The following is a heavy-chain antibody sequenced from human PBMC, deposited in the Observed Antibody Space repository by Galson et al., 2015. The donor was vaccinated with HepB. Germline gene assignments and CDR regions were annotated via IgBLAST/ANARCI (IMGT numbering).Heavy chain of an antibody. CDR1: GFTFSNAW. J-gene: IGHJ2*01. D-gene: IGHD2-2*01. Sequence: SLRLSCAGSGFTFSNAWMNWVRQAPGKGLEWVGRIKSKTDGGTTDYAAPVKGRFTISRDDSKNTLYLQMNSLKTEDTAVYYCTTDFYCSSTSCKFDLRGRGTLVTVSS. CDR2: IKSKTDGGTT. V-gene: IGHV3-15*07. CDR3: TTDFYCSSTSCKFDL.